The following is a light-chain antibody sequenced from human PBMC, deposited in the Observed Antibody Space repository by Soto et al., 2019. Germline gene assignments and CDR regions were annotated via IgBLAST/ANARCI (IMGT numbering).Light chain of an antibody. CDR3: QQYGNSPLT. CDR1: QSVSSSF. V-gene: IGKV3-20*01. J-gene: IGKJ4*01. CDR2: GAS. Sequence: EIVLTQSPGTLSLSPGERATLSCRASQSVSSSFLAWYQHKPGQAPRLLIYGASSRATGIPDRFSGSGSGTEFTLTISRLEPEDVAVYYCQQYGNSPLTFGGGNKVQIK.